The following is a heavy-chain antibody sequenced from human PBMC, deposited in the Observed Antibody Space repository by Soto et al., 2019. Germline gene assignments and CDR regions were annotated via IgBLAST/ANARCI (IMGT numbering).Heavy chain of an antibody. V-gene: IGHV4-34*01. Sequence: PSETLSLTCAVYGGSFSGYYWSWIRQPPGKGLEWIGEINHSGSTNYNPSLKSRVTISVDTSKNQFSLKLGSVTAADTAVYYCARGMYSSSWYTYYYGMDVWGQGTTVTVSS. D-gene: IGHD6-13*01. CDR3: ARGMYSSSWYTYYYGMDV. CDR1: GGSFSGYY. J-gene: IGHJ6*02. CDR2: INHSGST.